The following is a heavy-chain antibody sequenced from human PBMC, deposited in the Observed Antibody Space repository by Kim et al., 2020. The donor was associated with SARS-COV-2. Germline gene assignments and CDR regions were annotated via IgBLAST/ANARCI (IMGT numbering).Heavy chain of an antibody. CDR1: GFIVSTNY. V-gene: IGHV3-53*01. CDR2: IFSGGGT. CDR3: ARGMAVAGPYFDY. J-gene: IGHJ4*02. D-gene: IGHD6-19*01. Sequence: GGSLRLSCAASGFIVSTNYMSWVRQAPGKGLEWVSVIFSGGGTYYADSVKGRFTISRDSSKNTLYLQMNSLRAEDTAVYYCARGMAVAGPYFDYWGQGTL.